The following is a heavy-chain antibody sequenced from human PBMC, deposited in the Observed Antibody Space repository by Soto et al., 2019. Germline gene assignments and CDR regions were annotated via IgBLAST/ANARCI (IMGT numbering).Heavy chain of an antibody. Sequence: SETLSLTCTVSGGSISSGGYYWSWIRQHPGKGLEWIGYIYYSGSTYYNPSLKSRVTISVDTSKNQFSLKLSSVTAADTAVYYCARDLRIAARPGPNFYYYYYGMDVWGQGTTVTVSS. CDR3: ARDLRIAARPGPNFYYYYYGMDV. D-gene: IGHD6-6*01. J-gene: IGHJ6*02. V-gene: IGHV4-31*03. CDR2: IYYSGST. CDR1: GGSISSGGYY.